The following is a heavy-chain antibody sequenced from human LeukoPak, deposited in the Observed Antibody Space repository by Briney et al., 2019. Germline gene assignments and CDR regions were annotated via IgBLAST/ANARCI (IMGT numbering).Heavy chain of an antibody. J-gene: IGHJ3*02. CDR1: GGTFSSYA. Sequence: SVKVSCKASGGTFSSYAISWVRQAPGQGLEWMGGIIPIFGTANYAQKFQGRVTITANESTSTAYMELSSLRSEDTAVYYCARAQRSGYENDGLVRAFDIWGQGTMVTVSS. CDR3: ARAQRSGYENDGLVRAFDI. D-gene: IGHD5-12*01. CDR2: IIPIFGTA. V-gene: IGHV1-69*13.